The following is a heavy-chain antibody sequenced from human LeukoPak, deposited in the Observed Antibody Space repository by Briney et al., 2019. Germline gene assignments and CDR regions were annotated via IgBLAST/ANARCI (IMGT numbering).Heavy chain of an antibody. CDR1: GFPFSDYS. V-gene: IGHV3-21*04. D-gene: IGHD6-19*01. CDR3: AKDATYSSGWTDY. J-gene: IGHJ4*02. Sequence: GGSLRLSCAASGFPFSDYSMNWVRQAPGKGLEWVSSLDPASRYIYTADSLQGRFTISRDNAKNSLYLQMNSLRAEDTALYYCAKDATYSSGWTDYWGQGTLVTVSS. CDR2: LDPASRYI.